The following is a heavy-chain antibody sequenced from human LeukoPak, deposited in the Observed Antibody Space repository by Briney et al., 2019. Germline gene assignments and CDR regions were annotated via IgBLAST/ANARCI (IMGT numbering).Heavy chain of an antibody. D-gene: IGHD3-9*01. CDR1: GYTFTSYA. CDR2: INTNTGNP. V-gene: IGHV7-4-1*02. CDR3: AKGGLRYPIAPGAFVDI. Sequence: GASVKVSCKASGYTFTSYAMNWVRQAPGQGLKWMGWINTNTGNPTYAQGFTGRFVFSLDTTVSTAYLQISSLKAEDTAVYYCAKGGLRYPIAPGAFVDIWGQGTMVTVSS. J-gene: IGHJ3*02.